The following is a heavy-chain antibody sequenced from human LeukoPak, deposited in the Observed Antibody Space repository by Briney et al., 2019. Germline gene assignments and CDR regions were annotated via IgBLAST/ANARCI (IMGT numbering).Heavy chain of an antibody. D-gene: IGHD4/OR15-4a*01. CDR2: ISGYSGNT. V-gene: IGHV1-18*01. J-gene: IGHJ3*02. CDR1: GYTFTTYG. Sequence: GASVKVSCKASGYTFTTYGITWVRQAPGQGLEWMGWISGYSGNTKYAQKFQGRVTLTTDTSTSTVYMEVRSLRSDDAAVYYCARDGGDYGVSNDGFDIWGQGTMVTVSS. CDR3: ARDGGDYGVSNDGFDI.